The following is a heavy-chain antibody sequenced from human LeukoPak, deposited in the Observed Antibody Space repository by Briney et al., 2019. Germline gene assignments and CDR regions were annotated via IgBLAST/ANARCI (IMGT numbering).Heavy chain of an antibody. CDR3: ARTYSGYSYGMYWYFDL. V-gene: IGHV3-53*01. Sequence: GGSLRLSCAASGFTVSSNSMSWVRQAPGKGLEWVSVIYSGGSTYYADSVKGRFTISRGNSKNTLYLQMNSLRAEDTAVYYCARTYSGYSYGMYWYFDLWGRGTLVTVSS. J-gene: IGHJ2*01. D-gene: IGHD5-18*01. CDR1: GFTVSSNS. CDR2: IYSGGST.